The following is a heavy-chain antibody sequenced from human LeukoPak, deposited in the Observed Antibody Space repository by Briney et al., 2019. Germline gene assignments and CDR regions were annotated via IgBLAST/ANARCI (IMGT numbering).Heavy chain of an antibody. V-gene: IGHV1-24*01. D-gene: IGHD1-26*01. CDR2: FDPEDGET. CDR3: ATPELLYSRSFALDY. J-gene: IGHJ4*02. CDR1: GYTLTELS. Sequence: ASVKVSCKVSGYTLTELSMHWVRQAPGKGLEWMGGFDPEDGETIYAQKFQGRVTMTEDTSTDTAYMELSSLRSEDTAVYYCATPELLYSRSFALDYWGQGTLVTVSS.